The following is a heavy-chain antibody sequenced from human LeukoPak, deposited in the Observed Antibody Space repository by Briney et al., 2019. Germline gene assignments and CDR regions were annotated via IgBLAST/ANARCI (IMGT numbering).Heavy chain of an antibody. CDR2: IHYSGST. V-gene: IGHV4-39*01. CDR1: GGSITSGSHY. D-gene: IGHD1-26*01. Sequence: PSETLSLTCTVSGGSITSGSHYWGCIRQTPGKGLEWIGSIHYSGSTYYNPSLQSRVTVSIDTSKSQFSLKLNSVTAADTAVYYCARHLYSGGYYFWGQGSLVTVSS. CDR3: ARHLYSGGYYF. J-gene: IGHJ4*02.